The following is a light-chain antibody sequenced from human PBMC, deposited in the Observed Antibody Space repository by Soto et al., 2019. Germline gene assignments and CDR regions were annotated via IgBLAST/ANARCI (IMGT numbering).Light chain of an antibody. CDR1: SSNIGAGYD. V-gene: IGLV1-40*01. J-gene: IGLJ2*01. CDR3: QSYASSLVV. CDR2: GNS. Sequence: QPVLTQPPSVSGAPGQRVTISCTASSSNIGAGYDVHWYQQLPGTAPKLLIYGNSNRPSGVPDRFSGSKSGTSAPLAITGLQAEDEADYYCQSYASSLVVFGGGTKLTVL.